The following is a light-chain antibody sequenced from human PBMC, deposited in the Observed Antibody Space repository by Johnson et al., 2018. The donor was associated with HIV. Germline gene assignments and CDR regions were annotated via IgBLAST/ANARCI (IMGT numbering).Light chain of an antibody. CDR3: ATWDTSLSTGGV. V-gene: IGLV1-51*02. J-gene: IGLJ1*01. CDR1: SSTFGNSY. Sequence: QSVLTQPPSVSAAPGQRVTISCYGASSTFGNSYISWYQLLPGSPPKLIVFKNNERPSGIPDRFSGSNSGTSATLDITGLQTGDEADYYCATWDTSLSTGGVFGTGTKVTVL. CDR2: KNN.